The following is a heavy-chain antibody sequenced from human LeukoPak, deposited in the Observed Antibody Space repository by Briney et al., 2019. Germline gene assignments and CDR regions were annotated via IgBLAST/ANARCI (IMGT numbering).Heavy chain of an antibody. J-gene: IGHJ6*02. CDR1: GGSISSSSYY. CDR2: IYYRGST. V-gene: IGHV4-39*01. Sequence: SETLSLTCTVSGGSISSSSYYWGWIRQPPGKGLEWIGSIYYRGSTYYNPSLKSRVTIYVDTSMNQFSLKLSSVTAADTAVYYCARHDYFGSGSSHNNYYYYGMDVWGRGTTVTVS. CDR3: ARHDYFGSGSSHNNYYYYGMDV. D-gene: IGHD3-10*01.